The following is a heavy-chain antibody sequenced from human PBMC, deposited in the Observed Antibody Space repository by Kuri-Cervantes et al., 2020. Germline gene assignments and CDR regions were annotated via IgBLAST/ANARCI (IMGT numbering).Heavy chain of an antibody. CDR3: TRSHRTGGAFDI. CDR1: GFIFDDYG. V-gene: IGHV3-20*04. J-gene: IGHJ3*02. Sequence: GESLKISCTASGFIFDDYGMSWGRQAPGRGLEWVSGINWNGRSAAYADSMKGRLTISRDNAKSSLYLQMNSLRVEYTAFYYGTRSHRTGGAFDIWGQGTLVTVSS. CDR2: INWNGRSA. D-gene: IGHD1-14*01.